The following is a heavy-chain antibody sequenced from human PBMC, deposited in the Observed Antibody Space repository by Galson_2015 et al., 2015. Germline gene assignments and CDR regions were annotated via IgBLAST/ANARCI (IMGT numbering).Heavy chain of an antibody. CDR3: ARRVGATTVFDY. D-gene: IGHD1-26*01. V-gene: IGHV3-53*01. Sequence: SLRLSCAASGFTVSTNYMTWVRQAPGKGLEWVSVIYASGSTYYADSVKGRFTISRDNSYTLYLQMNSLRVEDTAVYYCARRVGATTVFDYWGQGTLVTVSS. CDR1: GFTVSTNY. J-gene: IGHJ4*02. CDR2: IYASGST.